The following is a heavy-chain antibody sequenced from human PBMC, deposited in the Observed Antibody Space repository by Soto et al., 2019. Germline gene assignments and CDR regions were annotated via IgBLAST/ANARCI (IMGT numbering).Heavy chain of an antibody. D-gene: IGHD2-15*01. J-gene: IGHJ6*02. CDR2: ISYDGSNK. CDR3: AITGGGKYYYYGMDV. CDR1: GFTFSSYA. Sequence: QVQLVESGGGVGQPGRSLRLSCAASGFTFSSYAMHWVRQAPGKGLEWVAVISYDGSNKYYADSVKGRFTISRDNSKNTLYLQMNNLRAEDTAVYYCAITGGGKYYYYGMDVWGQGTTVTVSS. V-gene: IGHV3-30-3*01.